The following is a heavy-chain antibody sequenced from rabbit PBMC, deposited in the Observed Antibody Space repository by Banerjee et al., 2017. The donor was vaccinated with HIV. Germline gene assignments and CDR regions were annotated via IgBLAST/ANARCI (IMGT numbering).Heavy chain of an antibody. D-gene: IGHD6-1*01. Sequence: QEQLEESGGDLVKPEGSLTLTCTASGFSFSSNYWLCWVRQAPGKGLEWIACIGAASTYYATWAKGRFTISKTSSTTVTLQMTSLTAADTATYFCARERAGDAAYGYVGHDGFDPWGPGTLVTVS. V-gene: IGHV1S45*01. CDR1: GFSFSSNYW. CDR3: ARERAGDAAYGYVGHDGFDP. J-gene: IGHJ2*01. CDR2: IGAAST.